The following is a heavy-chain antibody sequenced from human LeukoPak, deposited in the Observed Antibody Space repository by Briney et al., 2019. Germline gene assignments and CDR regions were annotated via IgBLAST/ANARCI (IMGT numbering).Heavy chain of an antibody. J-gene: IGHJ6*03. CDR3: ARDAAYCSSTSCYYYYYYMDV. V-gene: IGHV1-2*02. CDR1: GYTFTGYY. D-gene: IGHD2-2*01. Sequence: ASVKVSCKASGYTFTGYYMHWVRQAPGQGLEWMGWINPNSGGTNYAQKFQGRVTMTRDTSISTAYMELSRLRSDDTAVYYCARDAAYCSSTSCYYYYYYMDVWGKGTTVTISS. CDR2: INPNSGGT.